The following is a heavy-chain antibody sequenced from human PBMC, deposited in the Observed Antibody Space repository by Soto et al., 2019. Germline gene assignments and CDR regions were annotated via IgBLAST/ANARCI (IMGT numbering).Heavy chain of an antibody. CDR3: ARGRVGGGICWYYYHYYVMDF. J-gene: IGHJ6*02. D-gene: IGHD3-16*01. V-gene: IGHV1-8*01. CDR1: GYTFTSYD. Sequence: ASVKGSCKASGYTFTSYDINWVRQATGQGLEWMGWMNPDSGNTGYAQKFQGRVTMTRNTSISTAYMELSSLRSEDTAVYYCARGRVGGGICWYYYHYYVMDFRGQGSTVAVS. CDR2: MNPDSGNT.